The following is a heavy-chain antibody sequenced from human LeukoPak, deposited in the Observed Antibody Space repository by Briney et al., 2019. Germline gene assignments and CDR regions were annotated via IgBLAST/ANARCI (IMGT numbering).Heavy chain of an antibody. J-gene: IGHJ4*02. CDR3: ARDGYSGPFDY. CDR2: IKQDGSEK. Sequence: GGSLRLSCAASGFTFSSYWMSWVRQAPGKGLEWVANIKQDGSEKYYVDSVKGQFTISRDNAKNSLYLQMNSLRAEDTAVYYCARDGYSGPFDYWGQGTLVTVSS. D-gene: IGHD5-12*01. V-gene: IGHV3-7*04. CDR1: GFTFSSYW.